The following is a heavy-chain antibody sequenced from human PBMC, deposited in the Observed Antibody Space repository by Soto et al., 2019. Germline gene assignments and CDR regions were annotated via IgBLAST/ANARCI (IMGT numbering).Heavy chain of an antibody. CDR3: ARQIYDSDTGPNFQYYFDS. J-gene: IGHJ4*02. CDR2: IDPSDSQT. Sequence: GESLKISCKGAGYSFAGYWITWVRQKPGKGLEWMGRIDPSDSQTYYSPSFRGHVTISVTKSITTVFLQWSSLRASDTAMYYCARQIYDSDTGPNFQYYFDSWGQGTPVTVPS. D-gene: IGHD3-22*01. CDR1: GYSFAGYW. V-gene: IGHV5-10-1*01.